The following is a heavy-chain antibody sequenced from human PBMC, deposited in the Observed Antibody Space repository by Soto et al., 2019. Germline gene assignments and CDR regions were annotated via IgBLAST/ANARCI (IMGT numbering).Heavy chain of an antibody. CDR2: ISSSGGST. Sequence: EVQLLESGGGLVQPGGSLRLSCAASGFTFSSYTMSWVRQGPGKGLEWVSGISSSGGSTVYADSVKGRFTISRDNFKKTLYLQLNGLRAEDAAVYYCEKGWGDYWGLGTPVTVSS. CDR1: GFTFSSYT. D-gene: IGHD7-27*01. J-gene: IGHJ4*02. V-gene: IGHV3-23*01. CDR3: EKGWGDY.